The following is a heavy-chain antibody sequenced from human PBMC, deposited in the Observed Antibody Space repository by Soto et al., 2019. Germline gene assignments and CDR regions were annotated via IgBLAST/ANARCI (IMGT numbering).Heavy chain of an antibody. J-gene: IGHJ5*02. Sequence: SETLPLTCTVSGGSISIGDYYWSWIRQPPGKGLEWIGYIYYSGSTYYNPSLKSRVTISVDTSKNQFSLKLSSVTAADKAVYYCARADGSGRKNWFYPWGQGTLITVFS. D-gene: IGHD3-10*01. CDR1: GGSISIGDYY. V-gene: IGHV4-30-4*01. CDR2: IYYSGST. CDR3: ARADGSGRKNWFYP.